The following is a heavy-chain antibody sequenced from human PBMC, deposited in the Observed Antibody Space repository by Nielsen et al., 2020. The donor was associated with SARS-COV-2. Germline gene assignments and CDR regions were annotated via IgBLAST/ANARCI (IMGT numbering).Heavy chain of an antibody. J-gene: IGHJ6*02. CDR3: ARGTFLEWYYYYGMDV. Sequence: ASVKVSCKASGHTFTGYYMHWVRQAPGQGLEWMGRINPNSGGTNYAQKFQGRVTMTRDTSISTAYMELSRLRSDDTAVYYCARGTFLEWYYYYGMDVWGQGTTVTVSS. CDR1: GHTFTGYY. D-gene: IGHD3-3*01. CDR2: INPNSGGT. V-gene: IGHV1-2*06.